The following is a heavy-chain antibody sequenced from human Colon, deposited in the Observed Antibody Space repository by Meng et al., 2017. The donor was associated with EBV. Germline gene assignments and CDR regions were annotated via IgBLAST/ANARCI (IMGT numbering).Heavy chain of an antibody. CDR2: IYHSGST. CDR1: GGCLSIRNW. CDR3: ARVGAYCGGDCYHPR. J-gene: IGHJ4*02. Sequence: QVQLTGPGPGVAKPSGTLALTVAVSGGCLSIRNWWSWVRQPPGKGLEWIGEIYHSGSTNYNPSLKSRVTISVDESKNQFSLRLSSVTAADTAVYYCARVGAYCGGDCYHPRWGQGTLVTVSS. D-gene: IGHD2-21*02. V-gene: IGHV4-4*02.